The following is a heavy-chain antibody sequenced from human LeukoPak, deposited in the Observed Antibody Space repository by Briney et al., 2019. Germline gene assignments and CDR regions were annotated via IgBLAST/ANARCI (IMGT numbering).Heavy chain of an antibody. Sequence: GSLRLSCAASGFTFSSYSMNWVRQPPGKGLEWIGEINHSGSTNYNPSLKSRVTISVDTSKNQFSLKLSSVTAADTAVYYCARGRYSSGWSCPFDYWGQGTLVTVSS. V-gene: IGHV4-34*01. CDR1: GFTFSSYS. CDR3: ARGRYSSGWSCPFDY. D-gene: IGHD6-19*01. J-gene: IGHJ4*02. CDR2: INHSGST.